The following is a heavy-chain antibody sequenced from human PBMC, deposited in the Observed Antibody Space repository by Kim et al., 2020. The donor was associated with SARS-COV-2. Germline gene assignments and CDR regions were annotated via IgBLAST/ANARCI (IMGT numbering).Heavy chain of an antibody. V-gene: IGHV1-69*13. CDR2: IIPIFGTA. Sequence: SVKVSCKASGGTFSSYAISWVRQAPGQGLEWMGGIIPIFGTANYAQKFQGRVTITADESTSTAYMELSSLRSEDTAVYYCASLRGYCSGGSCLWWFDPWGQGTLVTVSS. CDR1: GGTFSSYA. CDR3: ASLRGYCSGGSCLWWFDP. J-gene: IGHJ5*02. D-gene: IGHD2-15*01.